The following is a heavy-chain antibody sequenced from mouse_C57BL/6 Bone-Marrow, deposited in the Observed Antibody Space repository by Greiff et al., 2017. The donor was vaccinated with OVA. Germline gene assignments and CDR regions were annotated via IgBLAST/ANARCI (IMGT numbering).Heavy chain of an antibody. Sequence: EVMLVESGGGLVKPGGSLKLSCAASGFTFSSYAMSWVRQTPEKRLEWVATISDGGSYTYYPDNVKGRFTISRDNAKNNLYLQMSHLKSEDTAMYYCARRGYGRYFDVWGTGTTVTVSS. CDR2: ISDGGSYT. CDR1: GFTFSSYA. V-gene: IGHV5-4*03. CDR3: ARRGYGRYFDV. J-gene: IGHJ1*03. D-gene: IGHD3-1*01.